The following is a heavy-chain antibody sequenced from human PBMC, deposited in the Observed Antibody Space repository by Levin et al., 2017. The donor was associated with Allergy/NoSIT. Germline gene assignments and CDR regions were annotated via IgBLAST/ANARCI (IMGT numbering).Heavy chain of an antibody. CDR1: GYTFTSYD. Sequence: GESLKISCKASGYTFTSYDINWVRQATGQGLEWMGWMNPNSGNTGYAQKFQGRVTMTRNTSISTAYMELSSLRSEDTAVYYCARGPPMAHLSGYYFDYWGQGTLVTVSS. D-gene: IGHD1-26*01. CDR3: ARGPPMAHLSGYYFDY. V-gene: IGHV1-8*01. J-gene: IGHJ4*02. CDR2: MNPNSGNT.